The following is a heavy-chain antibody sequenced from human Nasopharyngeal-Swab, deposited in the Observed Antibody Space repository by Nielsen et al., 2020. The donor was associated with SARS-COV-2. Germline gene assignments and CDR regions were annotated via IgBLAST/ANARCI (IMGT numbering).Heavy chain of an antibody. D-gene: IGHD6-6*01. Sequence: GGSLRLSCAASGFTFDDYAMHWVRQAPGKGLEWVSGISWNSGSIGYADSVKGRFTISRDNAKNSLYLQMNSLRAEDTALYYCARDEKSSEYYFDYWGQGTLVTVSS. CDR3: ARDEKSSEYYFDY. V-gene: IGHV3-9*01. J-gene: IGHJ4*02. CDR2: ISWNSGSI. CDR1: GFTFDDYA.